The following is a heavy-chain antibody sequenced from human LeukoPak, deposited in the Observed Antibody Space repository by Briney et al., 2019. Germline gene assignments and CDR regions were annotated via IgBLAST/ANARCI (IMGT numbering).Heavy chain of an antibody. CDR1: GYTFTSYG. J-gene: IGHJ4*02. V-gene: IGHV1-18*01. D-gene: IGHD3-22*01. CDR3: ARDPQPSYYYDSSGYYLPDY. Sequence: GASVTVSCKASGYTFTSYGISWVRQAPGQGLEWMGWISAYNGNTNYAQKLQGRVTMTTDTSTSTAYMELRSLRSDDTAVYYCARDPQPSYYYDSSGYYLPDYWGQGTLVTVSS. CDR2: ISAYNGNT.